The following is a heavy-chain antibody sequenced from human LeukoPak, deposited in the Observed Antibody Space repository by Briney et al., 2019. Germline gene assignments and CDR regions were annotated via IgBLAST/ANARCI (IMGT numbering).Heavy chain of an antibody. CDR3: AKDRSGWQSEN. J-gene: IGHJ4*02. V-gene: IGHV3-23*01. CDR2: ISGSGGST. Sequence: GGSLRLSCAASGFTFSTYAMSWVRRTPGKGLEWVSSISGSGGSTYYADSVRGRFAISRDNSNNTLYLQMNSPRVEDTAVYYCAKDRSGWQSENWGQGTLVTVS. CDR1: GFTFSTYA. D-gene: IGHD6-19*01.